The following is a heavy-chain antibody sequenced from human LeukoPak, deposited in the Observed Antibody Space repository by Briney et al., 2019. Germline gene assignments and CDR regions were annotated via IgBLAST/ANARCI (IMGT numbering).Heavy chain of an antibody. Sequence: PGGSLRLSCAASGFTLSSNYMSWVRQAPGKGLEWVSVIYSGGSTYYPDSVKGRFTISRDNSKNTLSLQMNSLRAEDTAVYYCARVDTAMVNYGMDVWGQGTTVTVSS. CDR1: GFTLSSNY. CDR3: ARVDTAMVNYGMDV. J-gene: IGHJ6*02. V-gene: IGHV3-66*02. CDR2: IYSGGST. D-gene: IGHD5-18*01.